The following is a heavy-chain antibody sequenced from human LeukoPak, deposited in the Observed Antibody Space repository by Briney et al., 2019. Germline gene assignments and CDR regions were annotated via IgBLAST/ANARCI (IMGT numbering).Heavy chain of an antibody. CDR1: GGTFSSYA. Sequence: EASVKVSCKASGGTFSSYAISWVRQAPGQGLEWMGGIIPIFGTASYAQKFQGRVTITADESTSTAYMELSSLRSEDTAVYYCARAACSGGSCYPDYWGQGTLVTVSS. D-gene: IGHD2-15*01. V-gene: IGHV1-69*13. CDR2: IIPIFGTA. CDR3: ARAACSGGSCYPDY. J-gene: IGHJ4*02.